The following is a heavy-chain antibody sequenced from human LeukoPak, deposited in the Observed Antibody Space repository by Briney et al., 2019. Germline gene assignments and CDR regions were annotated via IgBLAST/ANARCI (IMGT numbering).Heavy chain of an antibody. CDR1: GFTFSSYG. CDR3: ARDLNYYDSSGYGH. J-gene: IGHJ4*02. Sequence: GGSLRLSCAAPGFTFSSYGMHWVRQAPGKGLEWVAFIRYDGSNKYYADSVKGRFTISRDNSKNTLYLQMNSLRAEDTAVYYCARDLNYYDSSGYGHWGQGTLVTVSS. V-gene: IGHV3-30*02. CDR2: IRYDGSNK. D-gene: IGHD3-22*01.